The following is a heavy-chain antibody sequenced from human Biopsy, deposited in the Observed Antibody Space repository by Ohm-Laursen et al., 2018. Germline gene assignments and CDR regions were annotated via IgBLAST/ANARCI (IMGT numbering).Heavy chain of an antibody. CDR3: AKDSGGSPLGELFR. CDR1: GFTFHNYA. CDR2: INAPGGKT. Sequence: SLRLSCSASGFTFHNYAMNWVRQAPRKGLEWVSGINAPGGKTYYADSVKGRFTISRDNAKNSLYLQMNSLRAEDTALYYCAKDSGGSPLGELFRWGQGNLVTVSS. V-gene: IGHV3-23*01. D-gene: IGHD3-16*01. J-gene: IGHJ4*02.